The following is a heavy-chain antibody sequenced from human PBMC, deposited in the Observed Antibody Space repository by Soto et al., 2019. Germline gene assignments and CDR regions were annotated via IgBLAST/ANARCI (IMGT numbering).Heavy chain of an antibody. CDR2: ISYDGSNK. J-gene: IGHJ4*02. Sequence: GGSLRLSCAASGFTFSSYAMHWVRQAPGKGLEWVAVISYDGSNKYYADSVKGRFTIPRDNSKNTLYLQMNSLRAEDTAVYYCARVTYYDILTGHLDYWGQGTLVTVSS. V-gene: IGHV3-30-3*01. D-gene: IGHD3-9*01. CDR1: GFTFSSYA. CDR3: ARVTYYDILTGHLDY.